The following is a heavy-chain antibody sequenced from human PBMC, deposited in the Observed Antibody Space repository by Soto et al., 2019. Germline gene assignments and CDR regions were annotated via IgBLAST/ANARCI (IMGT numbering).Heavy chain of an antibody. D-gene: IGHD6-19*01. CDR2: ISYDGSNK. V-gene: IGHV3-30*18. CDR1: GFTFSSYG. J-gene: IGHJ4*02. Sequence: QVQLVESGGGVVQPGRSLRLSCAASGFTFSSYGMLWVRQAPGKGLEWVAVISYDGSNKYYADSVKGRFTISRDNSKNTLYLQMNSLRAEDTAVYYCAKDPGGQAVALDYWGQGTLVTVSS. CDR3: AKDPGGQAVALDY.